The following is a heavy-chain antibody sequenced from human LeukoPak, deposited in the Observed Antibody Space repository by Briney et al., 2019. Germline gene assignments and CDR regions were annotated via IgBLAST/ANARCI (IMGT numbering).Heavy chain of an antibody. Sequence: KPSETLSLTCTVSGGSISSSSYYWGWIRQPPGKGLEWIGSIYYSGSTYYNPSLKSRVTISVDTSKNQFSLKLSSVTAADTAVYYCARAPDGSWFDPWGQGTLVTVSS. J-gene: IGHJ5*02. CDR3: ARAPDGSWFDP. V-gene: IGHV4-39*07. CDR2: IYYSGST. CDR1: GGSISSSSYY. D-gene: IGHD1-1*01.